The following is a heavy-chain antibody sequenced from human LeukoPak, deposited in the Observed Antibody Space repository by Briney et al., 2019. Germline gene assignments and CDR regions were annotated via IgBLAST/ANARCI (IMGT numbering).Heavy chain of an antibody. CDR2: INSDGSST. D-gene: IGHD3-3*01. CDR1: GFTFSSYW. Sequence: GSLRLPCAASGFTFSSYWMHWVRQAPGKGLVWVSRINSDGSSTSYADSVKGRFTISRDNAKNTLYLQMNSLRAEDTAVYYCARVSRRYDFWSGYYAYYFDYWGQGTLVTVSS. J-gene: IGHJ4*02. V-gene: IGHV3-74*01. CDR3: ARVSRRYDFWSGYYAYYFDY.